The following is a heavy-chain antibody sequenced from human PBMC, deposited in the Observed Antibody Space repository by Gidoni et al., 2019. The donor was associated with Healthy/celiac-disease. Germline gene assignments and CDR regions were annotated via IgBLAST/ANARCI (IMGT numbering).Heavy chain of an antibody. D-gene: IGHD3-22*01. CDR1: GLTCRRYW. CDR2: IKQDGSEK. Sequence: EVELVESGGGSAQPGGSLRLSCAASGLTCRRYWMSWVRKAPGKGLEWVSNIKQDGSEKYYVDSVKGRFTISRDNAKNSLYLQMNSLRAEDTTVYYCGGDTSGSFLDYWGQGTLVTVSS. CDR3: GGDTSGSFLDY. J-gene: IGHJ4*02. V-gene: IGHV3-7*01.